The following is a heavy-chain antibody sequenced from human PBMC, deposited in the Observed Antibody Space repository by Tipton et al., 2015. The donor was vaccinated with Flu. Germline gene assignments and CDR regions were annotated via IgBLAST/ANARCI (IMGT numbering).Heavy chain of an antibody. Sequence: TLSLTCTVSGASISNSRYYWGWVRQPPGKGLQWIGSFYSGGSTYYNPSLKSRVTISGDTSKNQFPLNLTSVTAADTAVFYCARAFGVVPFFDNWGQGTLVTVSS. CDR3: ARAFGVVPFFDN. CDR2: FYSGGST. D-gene: IGHD3-3*01. CDR1: GASISNSRYY. J-gene: IGHJ4*02. V-gene: IGHV4-39*06.